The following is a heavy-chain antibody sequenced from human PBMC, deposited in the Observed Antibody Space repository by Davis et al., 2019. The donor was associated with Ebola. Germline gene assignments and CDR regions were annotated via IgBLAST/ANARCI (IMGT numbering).Heavy chain of an antibody. CDR3: ARGGFTMEMDV. CDR1: GFTFSSYA. V-gene: IGHV3-7*01. Sequence: GESLKISCAASGFTFSSYAMHWVRQAPGKGLEWVANIKQDGSEKYYVDSVKGRFTISRDNAKNSLYLQMNSLRAEDTAVYYCARGGFTMEMDVWGQGTTVTVSS. D-gene: IGHD3-10*01. J-gene: IGHJ6*02. CDR2: IKQDGSEK.